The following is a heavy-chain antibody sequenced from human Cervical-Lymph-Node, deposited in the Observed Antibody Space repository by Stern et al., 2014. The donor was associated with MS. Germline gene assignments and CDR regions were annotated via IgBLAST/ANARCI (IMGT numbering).Heavy chain of an antibody. V-gene: IGHV3-74*03. CDR3: VRISGAY. CDR1: GFTLSAFW. J-gene: IGHJ4*02. CDR2: INGYGSRK. Sequence: EVQLVESGGGLVQPGGSLSLSCSASGFTLSAFWMHWVRQVPGKGLLWVARINGYGSRKTYAASVRGRFTISRDNAKKELYLQMNSLRFEDTAVYYCVRISGAYWGQGTLVTVSS. D-gene: IGHD7-27*01.